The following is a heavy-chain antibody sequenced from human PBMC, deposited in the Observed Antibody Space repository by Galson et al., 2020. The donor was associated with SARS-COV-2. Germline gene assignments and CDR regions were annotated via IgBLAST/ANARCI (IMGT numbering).Heavy chain of an antibody. CDR1: GFSFSNYG. V-gene: IGHV3-33*01. CDR2: IWYDGINK. CDR3: ARDLQGDGYNLHRY. J-gene: IGHJ4*02. Sequence: GGSLGLSCAASGFSFSNYGMHWVRQAPGKGLEWVAVIWYDGINKYYADSVKGRFTISRDNSENTLYLQMNSLRVEDTAVYYCARDLQGDGYNLHRYWGQGTLVTVPS. D-gene: IGHD5-12*01.